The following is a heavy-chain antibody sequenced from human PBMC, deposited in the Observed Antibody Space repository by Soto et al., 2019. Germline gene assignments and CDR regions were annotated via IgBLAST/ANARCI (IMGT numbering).Heavy chain of an antibody. V-gene: IGHV4-39*01. Sequence: SETLSLTCTVSGGSISSSSYYWGWIRQPPGKGLEWIGSIYYSGSTYYNPSLKSRVTISVDTSKNQFSLKLSSVTAADTAVYYCAIGGVATIGYFDYWGQGTLGTVS. CDR2: IYYSGST. CDR1: GGSISSSSYY. CDR3: AIGGVATIGYFDY. J-gene: IGHJ4*02. D-gene: IGHD5-12*01.